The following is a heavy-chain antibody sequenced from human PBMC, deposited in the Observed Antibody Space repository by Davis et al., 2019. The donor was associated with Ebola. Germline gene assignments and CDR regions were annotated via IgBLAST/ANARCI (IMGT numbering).Heavy chain of an antibody. V-gene: IGHV1-46*01. CDR2: INPSGGST. CDR3: ARGWELLGDAFDI. Sequence: AASVKVSCKASGYTFTSYYMHWVRQAPGQGLEWMGIINPSGGSTSYAQKFQGRVTITRDTSASTAYMELSSLRSEDTAVYYCARGWELLGDAFDIWGQGTMVTVSS. J-gene: IGHJ3*02. CDR1: GYTFTSYY. D-gene: IGHD1-26*01.